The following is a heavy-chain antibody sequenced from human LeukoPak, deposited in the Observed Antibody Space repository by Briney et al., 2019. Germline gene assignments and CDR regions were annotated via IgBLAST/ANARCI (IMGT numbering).Heavy chain of an antibody. CDR3: IIDPRGFPVELWLREDY. D-gene: IGHD5-18*01. CDR1: GSTFSNAW. CDR2: IKRKTDGGTT. V-gene: IGHV3-15*01. J-gene: IGHJ4*02. Sequence: GGSLRLSCAASGSTFSNAWMSWVRQAPGKGLEWVGRIKRKTDGGTTDYAAPVKGRFTISRDDSKNTLYLQMNSLKTEDTAVYYCIIDPRGFPVELWLREDYWGQGTLVTVSS.